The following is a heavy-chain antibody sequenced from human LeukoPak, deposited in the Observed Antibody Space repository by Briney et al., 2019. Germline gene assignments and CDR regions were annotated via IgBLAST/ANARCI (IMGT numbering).Heavy chain of an antibody. D-gene: IGHD1-26*01. CDR2: ISAYNGNT. Sequence: ASVKVSCKASGYTFTSYGISWVRQAPGQGLEWMGWISAYNGNTNYAQKLQGRVTMTTDTSTDTAYMELSSLRSEDTAVYYCATWDISGAYRAFNIWGQGTMVTVSS. CDR3: ATWDISGAYRAFNI. V-gene: IGHV1-18*01. J-gene: IGHJ3*02. CDR1: GYTFTSYG.